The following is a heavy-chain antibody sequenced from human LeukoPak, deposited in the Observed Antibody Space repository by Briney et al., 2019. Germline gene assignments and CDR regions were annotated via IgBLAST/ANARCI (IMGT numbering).Heavy chain of an antibody. V-gene: IGHV4-39*01. CDR2: IYYSGST. D-gene: IGHD2-2*03. Sequence: SETLSLTCTVSGGSISSSSYYWGWIRQPPGKGLEWIGSIYYSGSTYYNPSLKSRVTISVDTSKNQFSLKLSSVTAADTAVYYCARVDIVVVPAALYNWFDPWGQGTLSPSPQ. CDR1: GGSISSSSYY. J-gene: IGHJ5*02. CDR3: ARVDIVVVPAALYNWFDP.